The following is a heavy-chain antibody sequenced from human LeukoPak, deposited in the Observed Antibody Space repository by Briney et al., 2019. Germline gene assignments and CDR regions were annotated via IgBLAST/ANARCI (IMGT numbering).Heavy chain of an antibody. CDR2: IIPIFDTA. Sequence: SVKVSCKASGGTFSSYAISWVRQAPGQGLEWMGGIIPIFDTANYAQKFQGRVTITADESTSTAYMELSSLRSEDTAVYYCARLFIAYMGTTGTTAHHAFDIWGQGTMVTVSS. J-gene: IGHJ3*02. D-gene: IGHD1-1*01. CDR1: GGTFSSYA. CDR3: ARLFIAYMGTTGTTAHHAFDI. V-gene: IGHV1-69*01.